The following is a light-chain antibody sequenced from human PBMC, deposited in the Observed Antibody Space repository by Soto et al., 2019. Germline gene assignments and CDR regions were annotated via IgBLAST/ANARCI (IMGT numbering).Light chain of an antibody. CDR2: DAS. J-gene: IGKJ1*01. CDR1: QSVSSY. CDR3: QQYNNWPPWT. Sequence: ELVLTQSPATLSLSPGERATLSCRASQSVSSYLAWYQQKPGQAPRLLIYDASNRATGIPARFSGSGSGTDFTLTISSLEPEDFAIYYCQQYNNWPPWTFGQGTKVDIK. V-gene: IGKV3-11*01.